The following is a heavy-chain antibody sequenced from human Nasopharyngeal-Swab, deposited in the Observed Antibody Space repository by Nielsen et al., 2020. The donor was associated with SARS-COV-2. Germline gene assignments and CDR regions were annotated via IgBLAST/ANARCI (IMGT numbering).Heavy chain of an antibody. V-gene: IGHV7-4-1*02. J-gene: IGHJ6*02. CDR1: GYTFTSYA. Sequence: ASVKVSCKASGYTFTSYAMNWVRQAPGQGLEWMGWINTNTGNPTYAQGFTGRFVFSLDNSVSTAYLQISSLKAEDTAVYYCARTPVTYYYYGMDVWGQGTTVTVSS. CDR3: ARTPVTYYYYGMDV. CDR2: INTNTGNP. D-gene: IGHD5-18*01.